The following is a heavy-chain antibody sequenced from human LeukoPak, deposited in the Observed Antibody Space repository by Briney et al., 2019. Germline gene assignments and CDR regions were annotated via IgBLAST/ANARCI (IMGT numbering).Heavy chain of an antibody. CDR1: GYTFTSYG. CDR3: ARERYSSGPRYMDV. D-gene: IGHD6-25*01. Sequence: ASGKVSCKASGYTFTSYGISSVRQATGQGLEWRGWISAYNGNTNYAQKLQGRVTMTTATSTTTAYMELRSLRYDDTAVYYCARERYSSGPRYMDVWGKGTTVTVSS. J-gene: IGHJ6*03. CDR2: ISAYNGNT. V-gene: IGHV1-18*01.